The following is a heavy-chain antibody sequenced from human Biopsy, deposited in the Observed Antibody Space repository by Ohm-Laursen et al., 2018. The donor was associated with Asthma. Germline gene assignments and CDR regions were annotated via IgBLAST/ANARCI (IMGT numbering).Heavy chain of an antibody. V-gene: IGHV1-69*13. D-gene: IGHD5-12*01. Sequence: VKISCKTSGDSFSNYAISWVRQAPGQGLEWMGGLIPVLGTPDHAQMFEGRVTITADESTSTAYMELSSLSSEDTAVYYCARGYSGSDRIVYYYSGLEVWGQGTTVTVSS. CDR3: ARGYSGSDRIVYYYSGLEV. CDR1: GDSFSNYA. J-gene: IGHJ6*02. CDR2: LIPVLGTP.